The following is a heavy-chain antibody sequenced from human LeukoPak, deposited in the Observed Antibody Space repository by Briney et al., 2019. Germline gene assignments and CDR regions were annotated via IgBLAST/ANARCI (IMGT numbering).Heavy chain of an antibody. CDR1: GGSFSGYY. J-gene: IGHJ4*02. CDR2: IYYSGST. CDR3: VRGQSSYFDY. Sequence: SETLSLTCAVYGGSFSGYYWSWIRQPPGKGLEWIGYIYYSGSTNYNPSLKSRVTISVGTSKNQFSLKLSSVTAADTAVYYCVRGQSSYFDYWGQGTLVTVSS. V-gene: IGHV4-59*01.